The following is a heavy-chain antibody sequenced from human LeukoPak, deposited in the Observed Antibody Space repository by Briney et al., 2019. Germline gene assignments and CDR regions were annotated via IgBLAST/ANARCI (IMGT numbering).Heavy chain of an antibody. CDR3: ARDRTLDY. CDR2: INGDGSST. Sequence: GGSLRLSCEASGFAFSNYYMSWVRQAPGKGLVWVSLINGDGSSTTYADSVEGRFTISSDNAKNTLYLQMNSLRAEDTAVYYCARDRTLDYWGRGTLVTVSS. CDR1: GFAFSNYY. V-gene: IGHV3-74*01. J-gene: IGHJ4*02.